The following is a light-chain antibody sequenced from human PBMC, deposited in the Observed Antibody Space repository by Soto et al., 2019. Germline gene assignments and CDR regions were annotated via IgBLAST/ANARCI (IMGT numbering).Light chain of an antibody. CDR2: GAS. J-gene: IGKJ1*01. V-gene: IGKV3-20*01. CDR1: QSVSSSS. Sequence: DIVLTQSPGTLSLSPGERATLSCSASQSVSSSSLAWYQQKPGQAPRLLIYGASRRATGTPDRFSGSGSGTDFTLNISRLEPEDFAVYYCQQYGSSPWTFGQGTKVEIK. CDR3: QQYGSSPWT.